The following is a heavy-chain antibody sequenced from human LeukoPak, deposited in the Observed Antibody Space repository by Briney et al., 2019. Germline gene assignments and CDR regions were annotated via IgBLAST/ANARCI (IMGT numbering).Heavy chain of an antibody. V-gene: IGHV3-30-3*01. J-gene: IGHJ4*02. CDR3: VRIVGHTTTDF. CDR2: VSFDGRNK. CDR1: GFSLSSYA. D-gene: IGHD1-26*01. Sequence: GGSLRLSCEASGFSLSSYAFHWVRQAPGKGLEWVSFVSFDGRNKNYADSVRGRFTISRDNSKNTLYLQMNSVTYEDTAVYFCVRIVGHTTTDFWGQGTIVTVSS.